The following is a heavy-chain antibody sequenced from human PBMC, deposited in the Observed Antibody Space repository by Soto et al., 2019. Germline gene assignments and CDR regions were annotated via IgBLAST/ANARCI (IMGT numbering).Heavy chain of an antibody. V-gene: IGHV1-2*04. CDR1: GYTFTGYY. CDR2: INPNSGGT. CDR3: ARGLAGSSTGMDV. Sequence: ASVKVSYKASGYTFTGYYMHWVRQAPGQGLEWMGWINPNSGGTNYAQKFQGWVTMTRDTSISTAYMELSRLRSDDTAVYYCARGLAGSSTGMDVWGQGTTVTVSS. J-gene: IGHJ6*02. D-gene: IGHD2-2*01.